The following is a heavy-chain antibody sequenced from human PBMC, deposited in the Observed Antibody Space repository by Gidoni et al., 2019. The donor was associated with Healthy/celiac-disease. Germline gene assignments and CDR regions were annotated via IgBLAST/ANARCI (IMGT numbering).Heavy chain of an antibody. V-gene: IGHV3-21*01. CDR3: ARAPLRFLEWLSTYFDY. J-gene: IGHJ4*02. CDR1: GFTFSRYS. CDR2: ISSSSSYI. D-gene: IGHD3-3*01. Sequence: EVQLVESGGGLVKPGGSLRLSCAASGFTFSRYSMNWVRQAPGKGLEWVSSISSSSSYIYYADSVKGRFTISRDNAKNSLYLQMNSLRAEDTAVYYCARAPLRFLEWLSTYFDYWGQGTLVTVSS.